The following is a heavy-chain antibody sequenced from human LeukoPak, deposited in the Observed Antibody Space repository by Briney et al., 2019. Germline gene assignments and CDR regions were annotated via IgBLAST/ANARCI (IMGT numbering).Heavy chain of an antibody. CDR1: GGTFRSNA. D-gene: IGHD4-23*01. CDR3: ARGWLAETTVVTPYNY. J-gene: IGHJ4*02. V-gene: IGHV1-69*01. CDR2: ITPIFSTA. Sequence: SVKVSCKASGGTFRSNAISWVRQAPGQGLEWMGGITPIFSTANYAQKFQGRVTITAVESMSTAYMELSSLRSEGTAVYYCARGWLAETTVVTPYNYWGQGTLVTVSS.